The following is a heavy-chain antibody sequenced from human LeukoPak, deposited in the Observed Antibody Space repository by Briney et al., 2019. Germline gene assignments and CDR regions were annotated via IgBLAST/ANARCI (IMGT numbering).Heavy chain of an antibody. CDR3: ARSSSSWHFDY. CDR1: GGSISSYY. V-gene: IGHV4-59*01. D-gene: IGHD6-13*01. CDR2: IYYSGST. Sequence: SETLSLTCTVSGGSISSYYWSWIRQPPGKGLEWIGYIYYSGSTNYNPSLKSRVTISVDTSKNQFPLKLSSVTAADTAVYYCARSSSSWHFDYWGQGTLVTVSS. J-gene: IGHJ4*02.